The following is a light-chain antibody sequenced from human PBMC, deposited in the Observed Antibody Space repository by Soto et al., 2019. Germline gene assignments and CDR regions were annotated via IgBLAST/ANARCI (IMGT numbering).Light chain of an antibody. CDR3: QQSYSNSPVT. J-gene: IGKJ5*01. CDR2: GAT. CDR1: QTIDKF. Sequence: DIPMTQSPSSLSASVGDTVTISCRASQTIDKFLNWYQQKPDRPPKLLVYGATRLQSGVPPRFSGSGSGTDFTLTITSLQREDSATYFCQQSYSNSPVTFGPGTRLDIK. V-gene: IGKV1-39*01.